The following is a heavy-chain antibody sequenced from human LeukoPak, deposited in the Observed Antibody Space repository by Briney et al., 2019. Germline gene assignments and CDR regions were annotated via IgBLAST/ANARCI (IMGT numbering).Heavy chain of an antibody. CDR3: ARAIAVETPRDY. CDR2: INPNSGGT. V-gene: IGHV1-2*06. D-gene: IGHD6-19*01. Sequence: GASVKVSCKASGYTFTGYYMHWVRQAPGQGLEWMGRINPNSGGTNYAQKFQGRATMTRDTSISTAYMELSRLRSDDTAVYYCARAIAVETPRDYWGQGTLVTVSS. J-gene: IGHJ4*02. CDR1: GYTFTGYY.